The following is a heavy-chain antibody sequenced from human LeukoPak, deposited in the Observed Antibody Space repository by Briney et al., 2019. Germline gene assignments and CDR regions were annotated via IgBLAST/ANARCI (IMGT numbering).Heavy chain of an antibody. J-gene: IGHJ4*02. V-gene: IGHV4-34*01. CDR1: GGSFSGYY. Sequence: PSETLSLTCAVYGGSFSGYYWSWIRQPPGKGLEWIGEINHSGSTNYNPSLKSRVTISVDTSKNQFSLKLSSVTAADTAVYYCARGNYGDYVPDYWGQGTLVTVSS. D-gene: IGHD4-17*01. CDR2: INHSGST. CDR3: ARGNYGDYVPDY.